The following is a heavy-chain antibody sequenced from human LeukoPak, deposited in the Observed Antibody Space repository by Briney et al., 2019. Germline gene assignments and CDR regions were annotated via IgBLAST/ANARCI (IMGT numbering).Heavy chain of an antibody. Sequence: PSETLSLTCTVSGGSISSSSYYWGWIRQPPGKGLEWIGSIYYSGSTYYNSSLKSRVTISVDTSKNQFSLKLSSVTAADTAVYYCASSTYYDILTGWAHGYYYGMDVWGQGTTVTVSS. J-gene: IGHJ6*02. CDR1: GGSISSSSYY. CDR3: ASSTYYDILTGWAHGYYYGMDV. CDR2: IYYSGST. D-gene: IGHD3-9*01. V-gene: IGHV4-39*01.